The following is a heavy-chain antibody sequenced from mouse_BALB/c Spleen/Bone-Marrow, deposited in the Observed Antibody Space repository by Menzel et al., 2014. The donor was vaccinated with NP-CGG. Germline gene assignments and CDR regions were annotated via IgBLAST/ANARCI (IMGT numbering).Heavy chain of an antibody. CDR1: GFDFSRYW. V-gene: IGHV4-1*02. J-gene: IGHJ3*01. CDR3: SRLYYYGNFAY. D-gene: IGHD1-1*01. CDR2: INPDSSTI. Sequence: EVQVVESGGGLVQPGGSLKLSCAASGFDFSRYWMSWVRQAPGKGLEWIGEINPDSSTINYPPSLKDKFIISRDNAKNTLYLQMSKVRSEDTALYYCSRLYYYGNFAYWGQGTLVTVSA.